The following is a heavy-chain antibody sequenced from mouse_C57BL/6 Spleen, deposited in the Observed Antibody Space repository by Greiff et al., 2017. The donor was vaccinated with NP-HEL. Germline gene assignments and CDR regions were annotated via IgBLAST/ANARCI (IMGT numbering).Heavy chain of an antibody. J-gene: IGHJ2*01. V-gene: IGHV1-82*01. D-gene: IGHD2-3*01. Sequence: VQVVESGPELVKPGASVKISCKASGYAFSSSCMNWVKQRPGKGLEWIGRIYPGDGDTNYNGKFKGKATLTADKSSSTAYMQLSSLTSEDSAVYFCARKGYDGYWAYGGKGTTLTVSS. CDR2: IYPGDGDT. CDR1: GYAFSSSC. CDR3: ARKGYDGYWAY.